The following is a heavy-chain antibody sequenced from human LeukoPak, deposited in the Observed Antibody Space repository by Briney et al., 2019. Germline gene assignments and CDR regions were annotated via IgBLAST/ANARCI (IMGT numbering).Heavy chain of an antibody. Sequence: SVKVSCKASGGTFSSYAISWVRQAPGQGLEWMGGIIPIFGTANYAQKFQGRVTITADESTSTAYMEPSSLRSEDTAVYYCARSTVGAVARFDYWGQGTLVTVSS. D-gene: IGHD6-19*01. J-gene: IGHJ4*02. CDR1: GGTFSSYA. CDR3: ARSTVGAVARFDY. CDR2: IIPIFGTA. V-gene: IGHV1-69*01.